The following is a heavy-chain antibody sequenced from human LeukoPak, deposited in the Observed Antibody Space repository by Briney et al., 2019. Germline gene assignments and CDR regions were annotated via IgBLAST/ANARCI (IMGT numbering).Heavy chain of an antibody. CDR3: ATPPTQVVVVGYYYMDV. D-gene: IGHD2-2*01. Sequence: ASVKVSCKASGYTFTSYDINWVRQATGQGLEWMGWMNPNSGNTGYAQKFQGRVTMTRTTSISTAYMELSSLRSEDTAVYHCATPPTQVVVVGYYYMDVWGKGTTVTVSS. CDR1: GYTFTSYD. V-gene: IGHV1-8*01. CDR2: MNPNSGNT. J-gene: IGHJ6*03.